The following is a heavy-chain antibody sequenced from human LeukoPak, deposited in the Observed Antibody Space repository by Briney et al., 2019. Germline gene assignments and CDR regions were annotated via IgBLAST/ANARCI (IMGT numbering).Heavy chain of an antibody. CDR2: ISASGGST. Sequence: GGSLRLSCAASGFTLSSYAMSWVRQAPGKGLEGVSSISASGGSTNYADSGKGRFTIPRDNSKNPVYLQMNSLRAEDSAVYYCAKVMKGSERLTMVRGVIIKTAGLYYMDVWGKGTTVTVSS. CDR1: GFTLSSYA. D-gene: IGHD3-10*01. CDR3: AKVMKGSERLTMVRGVIIKTAGLYYMDV. V-gene: IGHV3-23*01. J-gene: IGHJ6*03.